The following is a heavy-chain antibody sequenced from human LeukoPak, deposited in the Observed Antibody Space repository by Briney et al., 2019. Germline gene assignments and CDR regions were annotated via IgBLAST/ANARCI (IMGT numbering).Heavy chain of an antibody. CDR2: IYSGGST. D-gene: IGHD3-22*01. Sequence: GGSLRLSCAASGFTVSSNYMSWVRQAPGKGLEWVSVIYSGGSTYYADSVKGRFTISRGNSKNTLYLQMNSLRAEDTAVYYCARGDTSGFYTWFDPWGQGTLVTVSS. CDR3: ARGDTSGFYTWFDP. CDR1: GFTVSSNY. V-gene: IGHV3-53*01. J-gene: IGHJ5*02.